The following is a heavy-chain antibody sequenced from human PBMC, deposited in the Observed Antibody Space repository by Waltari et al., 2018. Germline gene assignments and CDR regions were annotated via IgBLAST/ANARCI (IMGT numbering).Heavy chain of an antibody. CDR1: GFTFRNHS. Sequence: EVHLLESGGGLIRPGGSLRLSCAASGFTFRNHSLLWVLQAPGKGLDWGTGINNNGDSSFSADSVKGRFTIARDNSKNTLYLQMENLRGEDTAVYYCARDECTGGDCYSHFHYWGQGTLVTVSS. CDR3: ARDECTGGDCYSHFHY. D-gene: IGHD2-21*02. V-gene: IGHV3-23*01. CDR2: INNNGDSS. J-gene: IGHJ4*02.